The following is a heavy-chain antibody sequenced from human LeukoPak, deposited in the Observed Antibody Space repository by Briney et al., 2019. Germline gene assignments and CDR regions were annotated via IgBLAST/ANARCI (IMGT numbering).Heavy chain of an antibody. J-gene: IGHJ5*02. Sequence: GSSVKVSCKASGGSFSSYGISWVRQAPGQGLEWMGGIIPMLGRSNYAQKFLGRVTISTDESTSTAYMEMSSLRSEDTAVYYCAREDHTANNWFDPWGQGTLVTVSS. CDR1: GGSFSSYG. CDR3: AREDHTANNWFDP. V-gene: IGHV1-69*05. D-gene: IGHD5-18*01. CDR2: IIPMLGRS.